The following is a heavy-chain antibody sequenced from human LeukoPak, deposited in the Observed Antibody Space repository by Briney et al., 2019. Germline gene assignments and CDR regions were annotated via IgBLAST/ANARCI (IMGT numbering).Heavy chain of an antibody. Sequence: SETLSLTCTVSGGSISGSSYYWGWIRQPPGKGLEWIGSIYYSGSTYYNPSLKSRVTISVDTSKNQFSLKLSSVTAADTAVYYCARLYSSGWRNWGQGTLVTVSS. D-gene: IGHD6-19*01. V-gene: IGHV4-39*01. J-gene: IGHJ4*02. CDR1: GGSISGSSYY. CDR2: IYYSGST. CDR3: ARLYSSGWRN.